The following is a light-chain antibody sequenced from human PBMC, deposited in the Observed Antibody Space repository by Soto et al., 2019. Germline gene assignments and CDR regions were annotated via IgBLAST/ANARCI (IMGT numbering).Light chain of an antibody. CDR3: QQFSSSSPGVT. Sequence: EIVLTQSPDTLSLSPGESATLSCRASRSVSSNYLAWYQQKPGQAPRLLVAGTSSRATGIPDRFSGSGSGTDFTLTINGLDPEYSAVHYCQQFSSSSPGVTFGGGTLLEMK. V-gene: IGKV3-20*01. CDR2: GTS. J-gene: IGKJ4*01. CDR1: RSVSSNY.